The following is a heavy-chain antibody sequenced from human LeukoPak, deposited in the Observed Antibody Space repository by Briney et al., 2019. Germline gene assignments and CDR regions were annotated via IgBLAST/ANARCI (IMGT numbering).Heavy chain of an antibody. V-gene: IGHV4-39*07. D-gene: IGHD2-2*01. Sequence: SETLSLTCTVSGGSISSSSYYWGWIRQPPGKGLEWIGSIHYSGSTYYNPSLKSRVTISVDTSKNQFSLKLSSVTAADTAVYYCARETPAGQYYYYMDVWGKGTTVTVSS. CDR1: GGSISSSSYY. CDR3: ARETPAGQYYYYMDV. CDR2: IHYSGST. J-gene: IGHJ6*03.